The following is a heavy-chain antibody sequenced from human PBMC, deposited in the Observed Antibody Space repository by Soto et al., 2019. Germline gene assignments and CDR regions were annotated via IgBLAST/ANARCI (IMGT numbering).Heavy chain of an antibody. J-gene: IGHJ5*02. V-gene: IGHV4-34*01. Sequence: SETLSLTCAVYGGPFSGYYWSWIRQPPGKGLEWIGEINHSGSTNYNPSLKSRVTISVDTSKNQFSLKLSSVTAADTAVYYCARGYIAAAGTGWFDPWGQGTLVTVSS. CDR1: GGPFSGYY. CDR2: INHSGST. CDR3: ARGYIAAAGTGWFDP. D-gene: IGHD6-13*01.